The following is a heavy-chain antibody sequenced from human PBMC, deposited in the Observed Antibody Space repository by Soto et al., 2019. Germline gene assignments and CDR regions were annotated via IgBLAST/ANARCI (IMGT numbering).Heavy chain of an antibody. CDR2: ITGSGGRA. Sequence: SGGSLSLSCASSGFTFSNFVMSWVRHIPGKGLHWVSGITGSGGRAYYADSVKGRFTISRDNSRNTLYLQMSRLGAEDTAMYHWAFRLGQSYYSLDVWGQGTTVPVYS. D-gene: IGHD4-17*01. CDR1: GFTFSNFV. V-gene: IGHV3-23*01. CDR3: AFRLGQSYYSLDV. J-gene: IGHJ6*02.